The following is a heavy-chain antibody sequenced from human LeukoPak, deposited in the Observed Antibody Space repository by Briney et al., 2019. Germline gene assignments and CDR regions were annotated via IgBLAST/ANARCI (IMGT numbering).Heavy chain of an antibody. CDR2: ISGSGGTT. CDR3: AKSRTRGSPTRGASDI. D-gene: IGHD2-2*01. J-gene: IGHJ3*02. V-gene: IGHV3-23*01. Sequence: GGSLRLSCATSGFTFSSFAMSWVRQAPGKGLEWVSGISGSGGTTYYADSVRGRFTISRDNSQNTLYLQMNSLRAEDTAVYYCAKSRTRGSPTRGASDIWGQGTMVTVSS. CDR1: GFTFSSFA.